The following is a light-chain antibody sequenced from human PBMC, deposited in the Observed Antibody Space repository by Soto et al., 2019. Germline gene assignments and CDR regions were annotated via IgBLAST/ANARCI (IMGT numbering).Light chain of an antibody. CDR3: QQYGSSPLT. J-gene: IGKJ4*01. CDR2: GAS. V-gene: IGKV3-20*01. CDR1: QSVRSSH. Sequence: EIVLTQSPGTLSLSPGERATLSCRASQSVRSSHLAWYQQKPGQAPRLLIYGASSRATGIPDRFSGSGSGTDFTLIISRVEPEDFAVYYCQQYGSSPLTFGGGTKVEIK.